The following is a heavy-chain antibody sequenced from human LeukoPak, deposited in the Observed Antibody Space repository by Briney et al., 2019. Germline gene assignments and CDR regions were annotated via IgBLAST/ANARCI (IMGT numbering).Heavy chain of an antibody. D-gene: IGHD6-13*01. CDR3: AKFPIIAAAGTLDY. J-gene: IGHJ4*02. Sequence: GGSLRLSCAASGFTFSSHAMSWVRQAPGKGLEWVSAISGSGGSTYYADSVKGRFTISRDNSKNTLYLQMNSLRAEDTAVYYCAKFPIIAAAGTLDYWGQGTLVTVSS. CDR2: ISGSGGST. CDR1: GFTFSSHA. V-gene: IGHV3-23*01.